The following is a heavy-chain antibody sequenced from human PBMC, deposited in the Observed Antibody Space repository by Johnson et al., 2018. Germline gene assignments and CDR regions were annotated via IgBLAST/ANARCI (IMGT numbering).Heavy chain of an antibody. CDR3: AKYEWSDAFDI. J-gene: IGHJ3*02. CDR2: ISYDGSNK. V-gene: IGHV3-30*18. Sequence: QLVESGGGVVQPGRSLRLSCAASGFTFSNYAMDWVRQAPGKGLEWVAVISYDGSNKYYADSVQGRFTISRDNSKNTLYLQMNSLRAEDTAVYYCAKYEWSDAFDIWGQGTMVTVSS. CDR1: GFTFSNYA. D-gene: IGHD3-3*01.